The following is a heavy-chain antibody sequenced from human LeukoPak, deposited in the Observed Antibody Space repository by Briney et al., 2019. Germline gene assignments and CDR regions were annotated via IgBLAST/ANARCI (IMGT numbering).Heavy chain of an antibody. D-gene: IGHD6-19*01. J-gene: IGHJ4*02. Sequence: GGTLRLSCAASGFSFSSHGMNWVRQAPGKGLEWVSGIGGSGDKTYYADSVKGRFTISRDNAKNSLYLQMNSLRAEDTAVYYCARLAVAEHWGQGTLVTVSS. CDR3: ARLAVAEH. CDR2: IGGSGDKT. CDR1: GFSFSSHG. V-gene: IGHV3-23*01.